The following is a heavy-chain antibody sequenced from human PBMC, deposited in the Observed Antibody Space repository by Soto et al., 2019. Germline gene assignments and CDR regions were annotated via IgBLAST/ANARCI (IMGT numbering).Heavy chain of an antibody. CDR1: GYTFTSYA. D-gene: IGHD6-13*01. CDR3: ARAGRSSWYGGPYYYYGMDV. V-gene: IGHV1-3*01. Sequence: ASVKVSCKASGYTFTSYAMHWVRQAPGQRLEWMGWINAGNGNTKYSQKFQGRVTITRDTSTSTAYMELSSLRSEDTAVYYCARAGRSSWYGGPYYYYGMDVWGQGTTVTVSS. J-gene: IGHJ6*02. CDR2: INAGNGNT.